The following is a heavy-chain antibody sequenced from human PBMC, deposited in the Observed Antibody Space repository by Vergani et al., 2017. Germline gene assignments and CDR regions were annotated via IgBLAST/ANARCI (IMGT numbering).Heavy chain of an antibody. Sequence: QVQLVQSGAEVKKPGASVKVSCKASGYTFTSYDINWVRQATGQGLEWMGWMNPNSGNTGYAQKFQGRVTMTRNTSISTAYMELSSLRSEDTAVYYCARVLYYDILTGYYSWFDPWGQGTLVTVSS. CDR2: MNPNSGNT. D-gene: IGHD3-9*01. CDR3: ARVLYYDILTGYYSWFDP. V-gene: IGHV1-8*01. CDR1: GYTFTSYD. J-gene: IGHJ5*02.